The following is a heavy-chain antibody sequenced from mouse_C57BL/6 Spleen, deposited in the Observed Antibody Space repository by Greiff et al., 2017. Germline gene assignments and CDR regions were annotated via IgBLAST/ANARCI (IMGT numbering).Heavy chain of an antibody. CDR2: ISSGSSTI. Sequence: EVKLVESGGGLVKPGGSLKLSCAASGFTFSDYGMHWVRQAPEKGLEWVAYISSGSSTIYYADTVKGRFTISRDNAKNTLFLQMTSLRSEDTAMYYCADYYGSSYVGFAYWGQGTLVTVSA. CDR1: GFTFSDYG. CDR3: ADYYGSSYVGFAY. V-gene: IGHV5-17*01. D-gene: IGHD1-1*01. J-gene: IGHJ3*01.